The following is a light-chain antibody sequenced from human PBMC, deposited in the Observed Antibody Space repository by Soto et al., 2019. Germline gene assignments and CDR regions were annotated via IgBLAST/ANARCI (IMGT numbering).Light chain of an antibody. J-gene: IGKJ1*01. CDR3: QQYGSSGT. V-gene: IGKV3-20*01. CDR1: QTVGVR. Sequence: EIVFTQSPATLSLSPGERATLSCRASQTVGVRLAWYQHKPGQAPRLLIYGASNRATGIPDRFSGSGSGTDFTLTISRLEPEDFAVYYCQQYGSSGTFGQGTKVDIK. CDR2: GAS.